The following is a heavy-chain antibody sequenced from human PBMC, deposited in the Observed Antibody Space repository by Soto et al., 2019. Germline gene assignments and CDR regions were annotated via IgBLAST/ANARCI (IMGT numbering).Heavy chain of an antibody. CDR2: IIPIFGTA. Sequence: SVKVSCKASGGTFSSYAISWVRPAPGQGLEWMGGIIPIFGTANYAQKFQGRVTITADKSTSTAYMELSSLRSEDTAVYYCARAGGYCSGGSCPGYYYYGMDVWGQGTTVTVSS. J-gene: IGHJ6*02. V-gene: IGHV1-69*06. CDR3: ARAGGYCSGGSCPGYYYYGMDV. D-gene: IGHD2-15*01. CDR1: GGTFSSYA.